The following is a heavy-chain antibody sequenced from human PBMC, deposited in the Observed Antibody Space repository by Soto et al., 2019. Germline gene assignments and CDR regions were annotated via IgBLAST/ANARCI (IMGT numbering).Heavy chain of an antibody. Sequence: QVQLVESGGGVVQPGRSLRLSCEASGFIFRNYAMHWVRQAPGKGLEWVVVMSYDGTNKYGDSVKGRFTISRDNSKNMVYLQVNSLRPEDTAVYYCARYRGDGSGSYYFTYWGQGTLVTVSS. D-gene: IGHD3-10*01. CDR2: MSYDGTNK. CDR1: GFIFRNYA. CDR3: ARYRGDGSGSYYFTY. V-gene: IGHV3-30-3*01. J-gene: IGHJ4*02.